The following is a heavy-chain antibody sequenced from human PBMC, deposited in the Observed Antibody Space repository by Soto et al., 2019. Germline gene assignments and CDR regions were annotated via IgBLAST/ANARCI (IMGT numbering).Heavy chain of an antibody. CDR2: ISYDGKNK. Sequence: QVQLVESGGGVVQPGRSRRLSFAASGLTFSTYAMNWVRQAPAKGLEWVPVISYDGKNKYYAQSVKGRLTISRDNSKNTLYLQVNSLRVEDTAVYYCAKGQHCSSTSCHFYYYGMDVWGQGTTVAVSS. D-gene: IGHD2-2*01. V-gene: IGHV3-30*18. J-gene: IGHJ6*02. CDR1: GLTFSTYA. CDR3: AKGQHCSSTSCHFYYYGMDV.